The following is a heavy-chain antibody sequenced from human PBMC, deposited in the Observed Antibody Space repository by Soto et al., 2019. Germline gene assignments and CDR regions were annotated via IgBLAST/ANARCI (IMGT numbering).Heavy chain of an antibody. CDR3: AGVPSTSKSPSYYYYYTDA. CDR1: GYTFTSYG. V-gene: IGHV1-18*01. CDR2: ISAYTGDT. Sequence: QVQLVQSGVEVKKPGASVKVSCKASGYTFTSYGFSWVRQAPGQGLEWMGWISAYTGDTTYAQKFQGRVTMTTDTSTSTANVELRSPRSDDTAVYFCAGVPSTSKSPSYYYYYTDAWGKGTTVSVSS. J-gene: IGHJ6*03.